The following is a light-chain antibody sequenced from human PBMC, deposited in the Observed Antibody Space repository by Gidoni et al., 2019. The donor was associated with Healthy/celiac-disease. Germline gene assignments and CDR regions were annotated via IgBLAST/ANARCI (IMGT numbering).Light chain of an antibody. CDR2: DVS. CDR1: SSDFGSYNY. Sequence: QSALTQPDPVSGSHGQTITISCTGTSSDFGSYNYVSWYQQHPVKAPKLMSYDVSNRPSGVSNRFSGSKSGNTASLTISGLQAEDEADYYCSSYTSSSTLVFGGGTKLTVL. CDR3: SSYTSSSTLV. J-gene: IGLJ2*01. V-gene: IGLV2-14*03.